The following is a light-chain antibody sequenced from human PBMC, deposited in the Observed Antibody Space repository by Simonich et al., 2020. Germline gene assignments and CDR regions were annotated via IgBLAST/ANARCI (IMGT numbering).Light chain of an antibody. J-gene: IGKJ3*01. V-gene: IGKV4-1*01. Sequence: DIVMTQSPDSLAVSLGERATINCKSSQSVLYSSNNKNYLAWYQQKPGQPPKLLIYWAPTRESGVPYRFSGSGSGTDFTLTISSLQAEDVAVYYCQQYYSTPFTFGPGTKVDIK. CDR3: QQYYSTPFT. CDR1: QSVLYSSNNKNY. CDR2: WAP.